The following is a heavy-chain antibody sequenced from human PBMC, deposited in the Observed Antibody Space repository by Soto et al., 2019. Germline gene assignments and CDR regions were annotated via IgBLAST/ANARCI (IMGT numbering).Heavy chain of an antibody. J-gene: IGHJ4*02. D-gene: IGHD5-12*01. CDR1: GGSISSGAYY. Sequence: QVQLQESGPGLVKPSETLSLTCTVSGGSISSGAYYWSWIRQHPGKGLEWIGYIYFSGSTYYNPSLQSRVTISTDTSKNQFSRKLSSVTAADTAVYYCARDVYSGYGPFDYWGQGTLVTVSS. CDR3: ARDVYSGYGPFDY. CDR2: IYFSGST. V-gene: IGHV4-31*03.